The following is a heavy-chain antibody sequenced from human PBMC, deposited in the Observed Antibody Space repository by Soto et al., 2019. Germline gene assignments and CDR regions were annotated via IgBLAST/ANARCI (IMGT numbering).Heavy chain of an antibody. CDR3: ARATGSGWYDYYYGMDV. V-gene: IGHV4-31*03. CDR1: GGSISSGGYY. D-gene: IGHD6-19*01. J-gene: IGHJ6*02. CDR2: IYYSGST. Sequence: QVQLQESGPGLVKPSQTLSLTCTVSGGSISSGGYYWSWIRQHPGKGLEWIGYIYYSGSTYYNPSLKSRVTISVDTSKNQCSLKLSSVTAADTAVYYCARATGSGWYDYYYGMDVWGQGTTVTVSS.